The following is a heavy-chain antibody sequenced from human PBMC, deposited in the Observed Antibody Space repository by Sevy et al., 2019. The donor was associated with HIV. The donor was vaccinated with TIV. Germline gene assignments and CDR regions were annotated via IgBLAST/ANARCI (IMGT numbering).Heavy chain of an antibody. J-gene: IGHJ6*02. CDR1: GFTFSSYG. CDR2: IWYDGSNK. Sequence: GGSLRLSCAASGFTFSSYGMHWVHQAPAKGLEWVAVIWYDGSNKYYADSVKGRVTISRDNSKNTLILQMNSLRDEDTAVYYCARGLAALPGYYYGMDVWGQGTTVTVSS. V-gene: IGHV3-33*01. CDR3: ARGLAALPGYYYGMDV. D-gene: IGHD6-6*01.